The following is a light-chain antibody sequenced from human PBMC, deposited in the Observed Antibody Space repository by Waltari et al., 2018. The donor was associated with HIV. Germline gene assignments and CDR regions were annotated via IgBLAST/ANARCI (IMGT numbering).Light chain of an antibody. J-gene: IGLJ3*02. CDR1: SNSLVSYDS. V-gene: IGLV2-14*01. CDR2: EVS. CDR3: TSYISSATPV. Sequence: QSGLTQPASVSGSPSRSIPLSCPRPSNSLVSYDSVSWYQHHPGKAPQVIIFEVSQRTSGIPNRFSGSKSGSTASLTISGLAAEDEAYYFCTSYISSATPVFGGGTKVTVL.